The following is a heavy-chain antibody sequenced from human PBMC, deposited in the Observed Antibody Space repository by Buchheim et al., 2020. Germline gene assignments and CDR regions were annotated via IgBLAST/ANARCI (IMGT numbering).Heavy chain of an antibody. CDR3: ARGVGDYYGSGSYYPWFDP. J-gene: IGHJ5*02. Sequence: QVQLVQSGAEVTKPGASVKVSCKASGYTFTSYDINWVRQATGQGLEWMGWMNPNSGKTGYAQKFQGRITMIRNASISTDYMELSSLRSEDTAVYYCARGVGDYYGSGSYYPWFDPWGQGTL. CDR2: MNPNSGKT. V-gene: IGHV1-8*01. CDR1: GYTFTSYD. D-gene: IGHD3-10*01.